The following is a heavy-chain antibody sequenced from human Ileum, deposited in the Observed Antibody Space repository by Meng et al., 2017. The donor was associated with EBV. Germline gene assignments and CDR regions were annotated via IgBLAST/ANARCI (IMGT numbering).Heavy chain of an antibody. V-gene: IGHV3-23*04. D-gene: IGHD3-10*01. CDR1: GLTFGSHA. J-gene: IGHJ4*02. CDR3: AKDQNYAGSGSYYNS. CDR2: LSGDGGST. Sequence: EVQLVESGGGLVQPGGFLRLFCAASGLTFGSHAMSWVRQAPGKGLEWVSGLSGDGGSTFYADSVKGRFTISRDNSKNTVYLQMNSLSAEDTAVYYCAKDQNYAGSGSYYNSWGQGTLVTVSS.